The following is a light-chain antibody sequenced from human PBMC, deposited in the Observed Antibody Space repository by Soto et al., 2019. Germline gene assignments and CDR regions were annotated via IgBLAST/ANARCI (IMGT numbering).Light chain of an antibody. J-gene: IGKJ1*01. CDR2: GTS. CDR3: QQYNNWPRT. CDR1: QSVPSTY. V-gene: IGKV3-20*01. Sequence: VLSQSPGRLSLSPGERATLSCRASQSVPSTYFAWYQQKSGQPPRLLISGTSNRATGIPDRFSGSGSGTDFTLTISSLEPEDFAVYYCQQYNNWPRTFGQGTKVDIK.